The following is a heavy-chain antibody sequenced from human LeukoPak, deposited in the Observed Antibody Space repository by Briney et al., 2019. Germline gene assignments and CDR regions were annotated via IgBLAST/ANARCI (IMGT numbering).Heavy chain of an antibody. CDR2: ISAYNGNT. CDR3: ARSFSSYDAFDI. J-gene: IGHJ3*02. D-gene: IGHD3-10*01. Sequence: GASVKVSCKASGYTFTNYGIIWVRQAPGQGLEWMGWISAYNGNTNYAQKLQGRVTMTTDTSTSTAYMELRSLRSDDTAVYYCARSFSSYDAFDIWGQGTMVTVSS. V-gene: IGHV1-18*01. CDR1: GYTFTNYG.